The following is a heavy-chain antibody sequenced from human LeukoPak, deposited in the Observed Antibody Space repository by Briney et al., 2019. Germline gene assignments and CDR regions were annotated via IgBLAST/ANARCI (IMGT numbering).Heavy chain of an antibody. CDR3: ASGGPSDYYYYYMDV. J-gene: IGHJ6*03. CDR2: IYYSGST. CDR1: GGSISSSSYY. V-gene: IGHV4-39*01. D-gene: IGHD2-15*01. Sequence: SETLSLTCTVSGGSISSSSYYWGWIRQPPGKGLEWIGSIYYSGSTYYNPSLKSRVTISVDTSKNQFSLKLSSVTAADTAVYYCASGGPSDYYYYYMDVWGKGTTATISS.